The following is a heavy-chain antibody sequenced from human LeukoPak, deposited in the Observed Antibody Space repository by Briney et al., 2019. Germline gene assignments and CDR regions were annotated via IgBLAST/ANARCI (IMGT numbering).Heavy chain of an antibody. Sequence: GGSLRLSCAASGFVFGLYNMHGVRQAPGRGLEWISYISSSGHTIYYGDSLEGRFTVSRDNAKNSLYLQLNSLAADDTAVYYCARDIPPMGRWSGDIPGTFDIWGQGTLVVVSS. V-gene: IGHV3-48*01. D-gene: IGHD3-10*01. CDR3: ARDIPPMGRWSGDIPGTFDI. CDR2: ISSSGHTI. CDR1: GFVFGLYN. J-gene: IGHJ3*02.